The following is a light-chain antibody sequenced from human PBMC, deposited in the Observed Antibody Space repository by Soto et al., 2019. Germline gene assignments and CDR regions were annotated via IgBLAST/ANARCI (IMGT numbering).Light chain of an antibody. Sequence: QSALTQPASVSGSPGQSITISCTGTSGDVGTYNYVSWYQHHPGKAPRLMIFDVSDRPSGVSSRFSGSKSGNTASLTISGLQAEDEADYYCSSYTSSSTVVFGGGTKVTVL. CDR1: SGDVGTYNY. CDR2: DVS. CDR3: SSYTSSSTVV. V-gene: IGLV2-14*03. J-gene: IGLJ2*01.